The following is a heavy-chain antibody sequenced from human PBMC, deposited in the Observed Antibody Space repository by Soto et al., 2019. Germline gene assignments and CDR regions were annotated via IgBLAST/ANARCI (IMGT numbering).Heavy chain of an antibody. CDR3: ARGNAGTKRIYEHYFDY. V-gene: IGHV1-69*02. CDR2: IIPILGIA. D-gene: IGHD1-1*01. CDR1: GGTFSSYT. Sequence: SVKVSCKASGGTFSSYTISWVRQAPGQGLEWMGRIIPILGIANYAQKFQGRVTITADKSTSTAYMELSSLRSEDTAVYYCARGNAGTKRIYEHYFDYWGQGTLVTVSS. J-gene: IGHJ4*02.